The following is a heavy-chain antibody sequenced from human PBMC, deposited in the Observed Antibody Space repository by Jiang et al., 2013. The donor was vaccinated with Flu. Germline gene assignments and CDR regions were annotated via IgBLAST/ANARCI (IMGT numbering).Heavy chain of an antibody. V-gene: IGHV4-59*01. J-gene: IGHJ3*02. D-gene: IGHD6-6*01. Sequence: SRVTISVDTSKNQXSLKLSSVTAADTAVYYCARARPSTGGAFDIWGQGTMVTVSS. CDR3: ARARPSTGGAFDI.